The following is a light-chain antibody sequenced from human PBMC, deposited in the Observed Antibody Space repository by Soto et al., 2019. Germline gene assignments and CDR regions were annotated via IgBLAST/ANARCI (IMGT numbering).Light chain of an antibody. V-gene: IGKV1-12*01. CDR3: LQVYSFPRT. Sequence: DIQMTQSPPSVSASVGDIVTITCRASQDFGKWLFCYQHKPGKAPTLLIDGASSLQSGVPPRYSGSGYGTDFTLTIKNLQPEDFTPYFCLQVYSFPRTFALGTKVDI. J-gene: IGKJ1*01. CDR2: GAS. CDR1: QDFGKW.